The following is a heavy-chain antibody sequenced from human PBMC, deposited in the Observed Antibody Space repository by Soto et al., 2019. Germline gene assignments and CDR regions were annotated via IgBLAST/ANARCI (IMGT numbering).Heavy chain of an antibody. CDR1: GYTFTSYG. CDR2: ISAYNGNA. V-gene: IGHV1-18*04. J-gene: IGHJ4*02. Sequence: ASVKVSCKASGYTFTSYGISWVRQAPGQGLEWMGWISAYNGNANYAQKLQGRVTMTTDTSTSTAYMELRSLRSDDTAVYYCARAVATIGPSDYWGQGTLVTVSS. D-gene: IGHD5-12*01. CDR3: ARAVATIGPSDY.